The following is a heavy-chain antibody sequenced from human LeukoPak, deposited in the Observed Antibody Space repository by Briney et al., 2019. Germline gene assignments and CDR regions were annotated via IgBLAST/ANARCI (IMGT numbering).Heavy chain of an antibody. Sequence: PGGSLRLSCAASGFTFSSYWMSWVRQAPGKGLECVANIKQDGSEKYYVDSVKGRFTISRDNAKNSLYLQMNSLRAEDTAVCYCASQSSGGFFEDYWGQGTLVTVSS. V-gene: IGHV3-7*01. CDR1: GFTFSSYW. D-gene: IGHD3-3*01. J-gene: IGHJ4*02. CDR3: ASQSSGGFFEDY. CDR2: IKQDGSEK.